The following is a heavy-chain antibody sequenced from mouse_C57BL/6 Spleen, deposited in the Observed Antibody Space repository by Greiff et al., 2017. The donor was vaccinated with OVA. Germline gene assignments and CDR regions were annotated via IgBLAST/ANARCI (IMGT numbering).Heavy chain of an antibody. CDR3: ASTVVATGAMDY. Sequence: EVKVVESGGGLVKPGGSLKLSCAASGFTFSDYGMHWVRQAPEKGLEWVAYISSGSSTIYYADTVKGRFTISRDNAKNTLFLQMTSLRSEDTAMYYCASTVVATGAMDYWGQGTSVTVSS. CDR2: ISSGSSTI. CDR1: GFTFSDYG. V-gene: IGHV5-17*01. D-gene: IGHD1-1*01. J-gene: IGHJ4*01.